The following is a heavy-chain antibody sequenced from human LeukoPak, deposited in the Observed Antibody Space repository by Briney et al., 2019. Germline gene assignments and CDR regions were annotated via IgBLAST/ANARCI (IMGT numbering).Heavy chain of an antibody. CDR2: ITRNRDNI. J-gene: IGHJ6*02. CDR1: GFTFDDYA. Sequence: GGSLRLSCIVSGFTFDDYAMHWVRHTPGKGLEWVAGITRNRDNIGYGDSVKGRFTISRDNVKNVLYLQMNNLRPEDTALYYCAKDLSSAITSALVLDVWGQGTTV. D-gene: IGHD3-22*01. V-gene: IGHV3-9*01. CDR3: AKDLSSAITSALVLDV.